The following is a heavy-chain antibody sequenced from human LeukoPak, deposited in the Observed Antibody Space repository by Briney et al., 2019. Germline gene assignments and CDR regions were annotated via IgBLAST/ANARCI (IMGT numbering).Heavy chain of an antibody. CDR2: ISSSSSYI. Sequence: GGSLRLSCAASGFTFSSYSMNWVRQAPGKGLEWVSSISSSSSYIYYADSVKGRFTISRDNAKNSLYLQMNSLRAEDTAVYYCARDLVVVTPEGDYWGQGTLVTVSS. J-gene: IGHJ4*02. D-gene: IGHD4-23*01. CDR1: GFTFSSYS. CDR3: ARDLVVVTPEGDY. V-gene: IGHV3-21*01.